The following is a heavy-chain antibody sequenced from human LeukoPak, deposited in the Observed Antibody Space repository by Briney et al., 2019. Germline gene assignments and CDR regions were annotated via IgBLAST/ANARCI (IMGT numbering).Heavy chain of an antibody. Sequence: GGSLRLSCAASGFTFSSYGMHWVRQAPGKGLEWVAVISYDGSNKYYADSVKGRFTISRDNSRKTLYLQMNSLRAEDTAVYYCARETRSGSYSDAFDIWGQGTMVTVSS. CDR2: ISYDGSNK. J-gene: IGHJ3*02. CDR3: ARETRSGSYSDAFDI. V-gene: IGHV3-30*03. D-gene: IGHD1-26*01. CDR1: GFTFSSYG.